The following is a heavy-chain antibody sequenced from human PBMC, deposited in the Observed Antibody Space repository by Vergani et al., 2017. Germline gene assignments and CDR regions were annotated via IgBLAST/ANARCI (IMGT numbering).Heavy chain of an antibody. V-gene: IGHV3-11*01. CDR1: GFTFSHYY. CDR2: ISSSGSTI. D-gene: IGHD6-6*01. Sequence: QVQLVESGGGLVKPGGSLRLSCAASGFTFSHYYMSWIRQAPGKGLEWVSYISSSGSTIYYADSVKGRFTISKNNAKNSLYLQMNSLRAEDTAVYYCARDGDSSSSRLYYYYYGMDVWGQGTTVTVSS. J-gene: IGHJ6*02. CDR3: ARDGDSSSSRLYYYYYGMDV.